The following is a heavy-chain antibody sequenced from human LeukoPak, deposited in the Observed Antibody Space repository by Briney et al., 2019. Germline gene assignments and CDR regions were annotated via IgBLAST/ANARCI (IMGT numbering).Heavy chain of an antibody. V-gene: IGHV3-30-3*02. CDR2: ISYDGSNK. CDR3: AKFSLGVKYYFDY. J-gene: IGHJ4*02. CDR1: GFTFSSYA. D-gene: IGHD3-16*01. Sequence: GRSLRLSCAASGFTFSSYAMHWVRQAPGKGLEWVAVISYDGSNKYYADSVKGRFTISRDNSKNSQYLLMNSLRAEDTAVYYCAKFSLGVKYYFDYWGQGTLVTVSS.